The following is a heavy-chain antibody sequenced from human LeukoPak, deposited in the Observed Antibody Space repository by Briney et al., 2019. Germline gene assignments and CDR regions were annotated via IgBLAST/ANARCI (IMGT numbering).Heavy chain of an antibody. CDR2: ISSSGSTI. CDR3: ARDPSGAYFDY. V-gene: IGHV3-11*04. D-gene: IGHD3-10*01. CDR1: GSTFSDYY. Sequence: GGSLRLSCAASGSTFSDYYMNWVRQAPGKGLEWVSYISSSGSTIYYADSVKGRFTISRDNAKNSLYLQMNSLRAEDTAVYYCARDPSGAYFDYWGQGTLVTVSS. J-gene: IGHJ4*02.